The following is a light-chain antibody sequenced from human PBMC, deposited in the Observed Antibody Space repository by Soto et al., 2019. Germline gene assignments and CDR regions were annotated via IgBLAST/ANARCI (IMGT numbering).Light chain of an antibody. J-gene: IGLJ3*02. V-gene: IGLV2-11*01. CDR1: SSDVGAYNF. CDR2: DVN. CDR3: CSYAGSYTWV. Sequence: QSALTQPRSVSGSPGQSVTISCTGTSSDVGAYNFVSWYQQYPGKAPKLIIYDVNQRPSGVPGRFSGSKSANTASLTISGLQAGDESDYYCCSYAGSYTWVFGGGTKVTVL.